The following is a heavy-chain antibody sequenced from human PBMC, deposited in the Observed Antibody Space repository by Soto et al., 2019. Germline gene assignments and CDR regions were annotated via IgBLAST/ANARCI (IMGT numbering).Heavy chain of an antibody. V-gene: IGHV4-59*01. CDR2: IYYSGST. Sequence: PSETLSLTCTVSGGSISSYYWSWIRQPPGKGLEWIGYIYYSGSTNYNPPLKSRVTISVDTSKNRFSLKLSSVTAADTAVYYCATIAAAGYYFDYWGQGTLVTVSS. D-gene: IGHD6-13*01. CDR1: GGSISSYY. CDR3: ATIAAAGYYFDY. J-gene: IGHJ4*02.